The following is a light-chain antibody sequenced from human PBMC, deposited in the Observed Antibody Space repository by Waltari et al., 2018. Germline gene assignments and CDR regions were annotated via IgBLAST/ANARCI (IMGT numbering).Light chain of an antibody. CDR1: QSISSW. CDR2: KAS. V-gene: IGKV1-5*03. CDR3: QQYNSYPIFT. Sequence: DIQMTQSPSTLSASVGDRVTITCLASQSISSWLAWYQQKPGKATKLLIYKASSLESGVPSRFSGSGSGTEFTLTISSLQPDDFATYYCQQYNSYPIFTFGPGTKVDIK. J-gene: IGKJ3*01.